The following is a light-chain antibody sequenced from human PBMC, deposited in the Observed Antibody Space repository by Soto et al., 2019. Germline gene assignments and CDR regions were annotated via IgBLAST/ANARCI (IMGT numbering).Light chain of an antibody. V-gene: IGKV3-20*01. Sequence: EIVLTQSRGSLSLSPGERATLSCRASQSISSYLAWYQQKPGQAPRLLIYGASSRATGIPDRFSGSGSGTDFSLTITRLEPADFAVYYCQQSGSSPGTFGQGTKLEIK. CDR3: QQSGSSPGT. J-gene: IGKJ2*01. CDR1: QSISSY. CDR2: GAS.